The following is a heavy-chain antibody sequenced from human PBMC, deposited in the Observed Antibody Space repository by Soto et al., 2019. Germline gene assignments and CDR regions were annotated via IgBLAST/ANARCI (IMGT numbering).Heavy chain of an antibody. CDR3: ARGGTYGSLMIRDRFDS. CDR1: GGSIGNKY. D-gene: IGHD6-6*01. Sequence: QVQLEESGPGLVKPSETLSLTCTVSGGSIGNKYWSWIRQPPGKGLEWIGYISYTGRPNYNPSIKSRVAISIDTSMNQFSLKLISVTVADTAVYYCARGGTYGSLMIRDRFDSWGQGTLVTVSS. V-gene: IGHV4-59*01. J-gene: IGHJ5*01. CDR2: ISYTGRP.